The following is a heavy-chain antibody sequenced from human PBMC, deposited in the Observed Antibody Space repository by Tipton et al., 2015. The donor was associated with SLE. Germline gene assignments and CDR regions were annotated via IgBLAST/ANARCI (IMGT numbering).Heavy chain of an antibody. J-gene: IGHJ4*02. D-gene: IGHD1-26*01. Sequence: LRLSCTASGLNFGDYALSWVRHAPGKGLEWIGEINHSGSTNYNPSLKSRVTISVDTSKNQFSLKLSSVTAADTAVYYCARGLFGGSYDYWGQGTLVTVSS. CDR2: INHSGST. V-gene: IGHV4-34*01. CDR1: GLNFGDYA. CDR3: ARGLFGGSYDY.